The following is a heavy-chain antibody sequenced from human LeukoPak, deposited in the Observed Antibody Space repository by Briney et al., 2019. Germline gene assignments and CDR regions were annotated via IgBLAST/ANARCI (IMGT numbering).Heavy chain of an antibody. Sequence: SETLSLTCTVSGGSISSYYWSWIRQPAGKGLEWIGRIYTSGSTNYNPSLKSRVTMSVDTSKNQFSLKLSSVTAADTAVYYCAREKNSSGYYSKYGKTYYFDYWGQGTLVTVSS. CDR1: GGSISSYY. V-gene: IGHV4-4*07. J-gene: IGHJ4*02. D-gene: IGHD3-22*01. CDR3: AREKNSSGYYSKYGKTYYFDY. CDR2: IYTSGST.